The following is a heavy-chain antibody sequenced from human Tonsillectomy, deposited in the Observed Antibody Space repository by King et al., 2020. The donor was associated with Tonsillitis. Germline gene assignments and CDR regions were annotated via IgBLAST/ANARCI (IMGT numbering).Heavy chain of an antibody. CDR3: ARDPGSITIYFLDY. D-gene: IGHD2/OR15-2a*01. CDR2: INPNTGDT. CDR1: GYTFTDYY. J-gene: IGHJ4*02. Sequence: VQLVESGAEVEKPGASVKVSCQASGYTFTDYYIHWVRQAPGQGLEWVGWINPNTGDTNYAEKFHGRVFMTRDTSLTTAYVELSRLRSDDTGMYYCARDPGSITIYFLDYWGQGALVTVSS. V-gene: IGHV1-2*02.